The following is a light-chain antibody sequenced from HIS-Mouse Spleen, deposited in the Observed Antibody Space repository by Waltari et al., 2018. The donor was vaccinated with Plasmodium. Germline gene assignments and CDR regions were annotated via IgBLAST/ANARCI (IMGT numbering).Light chain of an antibody. CDR2: DVS. CDR1: SSDVGGYYY. CDR3: CSYAGSYTWV. J-gene: IGLJ2*01. V-gene: IGLV2-11*01. Sequence: QSALTQPRPVSGSHGPSVTIPCTGTSSDVGGYYYVSWYQQHPGKAPKLMISDVSKRPSGVPDRFSGSKSGNTASLTISGLQAEDEADYYCCSYAGSYTWVFGGGTKLTVL.